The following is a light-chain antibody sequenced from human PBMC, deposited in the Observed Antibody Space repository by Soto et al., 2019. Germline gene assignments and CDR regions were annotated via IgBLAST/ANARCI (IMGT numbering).Light chain of an antibody. V-gene: IGKV1-12*01. CDR2: AVS. CDR1: HDIGSW. Sequence: IQMTQSPSVVSASVGDRVTITCRASHDIGSWLAWYQQKPGKAPHPLIYAVSSLQSGVPSRFSGSGSGTVFTLTISSLQSEDFAVFYCQQYNNWPPTWTFGQGTKVDVK. J-gene: IGKJ1*01. CDR3: QQYNNWPPTWT.